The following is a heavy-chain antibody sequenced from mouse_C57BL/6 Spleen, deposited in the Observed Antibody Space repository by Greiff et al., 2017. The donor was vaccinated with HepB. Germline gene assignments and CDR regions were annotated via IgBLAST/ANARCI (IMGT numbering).Heavy chain of an antibody. J-gene: IGHJ4*01. CDR3: ARHGTQGYYAMDY. D-gene: IGHD4-1*01. V-gene: IGHV5-12*01. CDR2: ISNGGGST. CDR1: GFTFSDYY. Sequence: EVQLVESGGGLVQPGGSLKLSCAASGFTFSDYYMYWVRQTPEKRLEWVAYISNGGGSTYYPDTVKGRFTISRDNAKNTLYLQMSRLKSEDTAMYYCARHGTQGYYAMDYWGQGTSVTVSS.